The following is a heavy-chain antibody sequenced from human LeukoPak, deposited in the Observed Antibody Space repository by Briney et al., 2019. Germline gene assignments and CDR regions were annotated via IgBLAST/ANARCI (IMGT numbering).Heavy chain of an antibody. J-gene: IGHJ4*02. CDR1: GFTFSSYS. Sequence: GGSLRLSCAASGFTFSSYSMNWVRRAPGKGLEWVSSISSSSSYIYYADSVKGRFTISRDNAKNSLYLQMNSLRAEDTAVYYCAATQDSSGSDPFDYWGQGTLVTVSS. D-gene: IGHD3-22*01. V-gene: IGHV3-21*01. CDR2: ISSSSSYI. CDR3: AATQDSSGSDPFDY.